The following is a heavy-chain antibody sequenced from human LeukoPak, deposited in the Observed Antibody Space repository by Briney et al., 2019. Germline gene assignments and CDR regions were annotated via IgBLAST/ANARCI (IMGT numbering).Heavy chain of an antibody. J-gene: IGHJ4*02. CDR2: ISGSGCST. CDR3: ASDVSYYYDSSGYFDY. V-gene: IGHV3-23*01. CDR1: GFTFSSYA. Sequence: GGSLRLSCAASGFTFSSYAMSWVRQAPGKGLEWVSAISGSGCSTYYADSVKGRFTISRDNSKNTLYLQMNSLRAEDTAVYYCASDVSYYYDSSGYFDYWGQGTLVTVSS. D-gene: IGHD3-22*01.